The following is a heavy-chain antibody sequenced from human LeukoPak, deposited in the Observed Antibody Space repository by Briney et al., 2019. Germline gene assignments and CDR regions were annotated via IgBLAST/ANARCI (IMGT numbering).Heavy chain of an antibody. CDR2: ISWDGGST. D-gene: IGHD5-18*01. Sequence: GGSLRLSCAASGCTFDDYAMHWVRQAPGKGLEWVSLISWDGGSTYYADSVKGRFTISRDNSKNSLYLQMNSLRAEDTALYYCAKTLVGYSYGTDYYGMDVWGKGTTVTVSS. J-gene: IGHJ6*04. CDR3: AKTLVGYSYGTDYYGMDV. CDR1: GCTFDDYA. V-gene: IGHV3-43D*04.